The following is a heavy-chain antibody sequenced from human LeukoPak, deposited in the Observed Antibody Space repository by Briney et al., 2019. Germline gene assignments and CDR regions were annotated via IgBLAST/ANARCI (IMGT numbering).Heavy chain of an antibody. CDR2: IRYDGYSK. Sequence: PGGSLRLSRAASGFTFNRHGMHWVRQAPGKGLEWVAFIRYDGYSKYYADSVQGRFTISRDSSKNSLSLQMNSLRPDDTAVYYCARDGPTTKFDYWGQGTLVTVSS. D-gene: IGHD1-1*01. J-gene: IGHJ4*02. CDR1: GFTFNRHG. V-gene: IGHV3-30*02. CDR3: ARDGPTTKFDY.